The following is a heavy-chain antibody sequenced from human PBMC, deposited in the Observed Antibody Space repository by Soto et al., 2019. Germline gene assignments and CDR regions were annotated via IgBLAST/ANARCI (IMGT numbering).Heavy chain of an antibody. Sequence: SEILSLTCTVSGGSISSYYWSWIRQPPGKGLEWIGYIYYSGSTNYNPSLKSRVTISVDTSKNQFSLKLSSVTAADTAVYYCAREAATVIDYWGQGTLVTVSS. V-gene: IGHV4-59*01. D-gene: IGHD2-15*01. CDR1: GGSISSYY. CDR3: AREAATVIDY. CDR2: IYYSGST. J-gene: IGHJ4*02.